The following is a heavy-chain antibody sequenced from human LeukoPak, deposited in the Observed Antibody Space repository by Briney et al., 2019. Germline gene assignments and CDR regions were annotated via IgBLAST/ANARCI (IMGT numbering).Heavy chain of an antibody. CDR3: ARVPMVGDAFDI. Sequence: ASVKVSCKASGYTFTSYYMHWVRQAPGQGLEWMGIINPSGGSTSYAQKFQGRVTMTRDMSTSTVYMELCSLRSEDTAVYYCARVPMVGDAFDIWGQGTMVTVSS. J-gene: IGHJ3*02. D-gene: IGHD3-10*02. CDR1: GYTFTSYY. CDR2: INPSGGST. V-gene: IGHV1-46*01.